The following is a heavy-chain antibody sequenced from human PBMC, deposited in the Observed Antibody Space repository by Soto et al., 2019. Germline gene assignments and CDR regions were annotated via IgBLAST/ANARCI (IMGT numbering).Heavy chain of an antibody. J-gene: IGHJ4*02. CDR2: MSHIGSV. CDR3: ARSLGWYAIDY. CDR1: GVSIGSNYY. D-gene: IGHD6-19*01. V-gene: IGHV4-4*02. Sequence: QVLLQESGPGLVQPSGTLSLSCVVSGVSIGSNYYWGWVRQPPGKGLEWLGDMSHIGSVNYNPSLKSRVTTSMDKSHKQFSLKLNSATAADTAVYYCARSLGWYAIDYWGQGTLVIVSS.